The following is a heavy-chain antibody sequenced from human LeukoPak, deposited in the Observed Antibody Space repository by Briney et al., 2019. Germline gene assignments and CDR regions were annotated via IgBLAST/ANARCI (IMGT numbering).Heavy chain of an antibody. V-gene: IGHV3-72*01. Sequence: GGSLRLSCAASGFTFSDHYMDWVRQAPGKGLEWVGRTRNKANSYTTEYAASVKGRFTISRDDSKNSLYLQMNSLKTEDTAVYYCARADDYYDSSGYSYYYGMDVWGQGTTVTVSS. CDR3: ARADDYYDSSGYSYYYGMDV. D-gene: IGHD3-22*01. CDR1: GFTFSDHY. J-gene: IGHJ6*02. CDR2: TRNKANSYTT.